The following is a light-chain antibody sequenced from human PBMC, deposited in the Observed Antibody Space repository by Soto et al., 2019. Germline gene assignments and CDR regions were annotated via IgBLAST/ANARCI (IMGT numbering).Light chain of an antibody. CDR2: GAS. CDR1: QSVSSSY. V-gene: IGKV3-20*01. CDR3: QQYGSSLYT. Sequence: EIVLTQSPGTLSLSPGERATPSCRASQSVSSSYLAWYQQKPGQAPRLLIYGASSRATGIPDRFSGSGSGTDFTLTISRLEPEDLAVYYCQQYGSSLYTFGQGTKLEIK. J-gene: IGKJ2*01.